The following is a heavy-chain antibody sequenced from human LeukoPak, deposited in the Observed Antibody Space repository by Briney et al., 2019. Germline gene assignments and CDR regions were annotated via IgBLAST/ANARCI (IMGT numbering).Heavy chain of an antibody. CDR1: GGSISSYY. D-gene: IGHD6-13*01. V-gene: IGHV4-59*08. CDR3: ARAYSSSWYWNWFDP. CDR2: IYYSGST. J-gene: IGHJ5*02. Sequence: SETLSLTCTVSGGSISSYYWSWLRQPPGKGLEWIGYIYYSGSTNYNPPLKSRVTISVDTSKNQFSLKVSSVSAADTAVYYCARAYSSSWYWNWFDPWGQGTLVTVSS.